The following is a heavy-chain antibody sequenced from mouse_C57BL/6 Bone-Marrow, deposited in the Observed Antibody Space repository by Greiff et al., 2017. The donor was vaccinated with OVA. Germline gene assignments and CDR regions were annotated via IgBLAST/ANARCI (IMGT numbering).Heavy chain of an antibody. D-gene: IGHD2-1*01. CDR2: IRNKANGYTT. V-gene: IGHV7-3*01. Sequence: EVHLVESGGGLVQPGGSLSLSCAASGFTFTDYYMSWVRQPPGKALEWLGFIRNKANGYTTEYSASVKGRFTIYRDNAHSILYLHMNALSAEDSDTYYSARDYYGNYEDYWGQGTTLTVSS. CDR1: GFTFTDYY. J-gene: IGHJ2*01. CDR3: ARDYYGNYEDY.